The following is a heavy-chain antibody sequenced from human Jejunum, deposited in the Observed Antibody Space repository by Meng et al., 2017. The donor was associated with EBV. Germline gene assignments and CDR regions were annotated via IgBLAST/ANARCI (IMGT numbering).Heavy chain of an antibody. Sequence: EVRLAESVGVVVRPGGYLRLSCVASGFTLEDYGMNWVRQVPGKGLEWVATINWDGRRTGYADSVKGRFTISRDNAKNSLYLQMNSLRAEDTALYHCARDKRGAGYCHDYWGQGTLVTVSS. D-gene: IGHD2-2*03. V-gene: IGHV3-20*01. CDR3: ARDKRGAGYCHDY. CDR2: INWDGRRT. CDR1: GFTLEDYG. J-gene: IGHJ4*02.